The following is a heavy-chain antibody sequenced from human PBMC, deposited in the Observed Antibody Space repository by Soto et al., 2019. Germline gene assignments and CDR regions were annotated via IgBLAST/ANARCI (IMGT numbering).Heavy chain of an antibody. CDR2: IYYSGST. V-gene: IGHV4-59*01. CDR3: AREIAQMVRGAPLVWFDP. CDR1: GGSLSSYY. Sequence: PSGTLFPTCTVSGGSLSSYYWSWVRQPPGKGLEWIGYIYYSGSTNYNPSLKSRVTISVDTSKNQFSLKLSSVTAADTAVYYCAREIAQMVRGAPLVWFDPWGQGTLVTVSS. D-gene: IGHD3-10*01. J-gene: IGHJ5*02.